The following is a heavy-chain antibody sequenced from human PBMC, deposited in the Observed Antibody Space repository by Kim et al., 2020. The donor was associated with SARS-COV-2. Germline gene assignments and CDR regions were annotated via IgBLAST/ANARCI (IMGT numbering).Heavy chain of an antibody. CDR3: ARSMSNVNSFDF. V-gene: IGHV3-23*01. J-gene: IGHJ4*02. Sequence: YHADSVKGRFTVSRDNSKNTLYLQMNSLRAEDTAIYYCARSMSNVNSFDFWGQGILVTVSS. D-gene: IGHD3-10*02.